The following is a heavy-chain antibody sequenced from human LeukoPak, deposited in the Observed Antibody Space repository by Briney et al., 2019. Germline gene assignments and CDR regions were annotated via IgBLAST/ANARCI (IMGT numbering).Heavy chain of an antibody. Sequence: SETLSLTCTVSGASISSYYWTWIRQPPGKGLEWIGYIYYSGSTNYNPSLKSRVTISVDTSKNQFSLKLSSLTAADTAVYYCARGHHYFDYWAREPWSPSP. V-gene: IGHV4-59*01. CDR2: IYYSGST. J-gene: IGHJ4*02. CDR1: GASISSYY. CDR3: ARGHHYFDY.